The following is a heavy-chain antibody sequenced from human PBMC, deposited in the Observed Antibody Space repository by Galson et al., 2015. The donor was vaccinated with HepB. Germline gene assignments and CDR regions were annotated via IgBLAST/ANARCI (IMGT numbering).Heavy chain of an antibody. V-gene: IGHV3-20*04. Sequence: SLRLSCAASGLRFDDYAFTWARQIPGKGLEWVCAIKWGGHSAICADSVKGRFSISRDNAKQSLYLHMTNLRAEDSALYYCARENWALHAQALGLWGQGTRV. CDR2: IKWGGHSA. CDR3: ARENWALHAQALGL. J-gene: IGHJ3*01. D-gene: IGHD7-27*01. CDR1: GLRFDDYA.